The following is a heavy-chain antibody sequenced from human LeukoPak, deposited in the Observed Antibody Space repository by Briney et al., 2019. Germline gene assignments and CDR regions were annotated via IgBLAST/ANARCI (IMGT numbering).Heavy chain of an antibody. J-gene: IGHJ4*02. CDR1: GFTFSSYW. Sequence: GGSLRLSCAASGFTFSSYWMHWVRQLPGRGLVWVSRITVDGRDTWYADSVKGRFTISRDNARNTLYLQMNSLRAEDTAVYYCAREVVTRGIYYFDSWGQGTLVTVSS. D-gene: IGHD2-15*01. CDR3: AREVVTRGIYYFDS. CDR2: ITVDGRDT. V-gene: IGHV3-74*01.